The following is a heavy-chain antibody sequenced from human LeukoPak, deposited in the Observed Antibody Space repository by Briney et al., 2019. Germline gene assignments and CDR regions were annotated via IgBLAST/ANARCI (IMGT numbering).Heavy chain of an antibody. V-gene: IGHV1-2*02. CDR2: INPNSGGT. J-gene: IGHJ4*02. Sequence: ASVKVSCKASGYTFTGYYMHWVRQAPGQGLEWMGWINPNSGGTNYAQKFQGRVTMTRDTSISTAYMELSRLRSDDTAVYYCARARYFDWLPHFDYWGQGTLVTVSS. CDR3: ARARYFDWLPHFDY. CDR1: GYTFTGYY. D-gene: IGHD3-9*01.